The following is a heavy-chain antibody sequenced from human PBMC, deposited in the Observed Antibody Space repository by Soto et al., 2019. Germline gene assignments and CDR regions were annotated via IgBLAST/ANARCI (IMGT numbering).Heavy chain of an antibody. J-gene: IGHJ4*02. CDR1: GFTFSSYA. V-gene: IGHV3-30-3*01. Sequence: GGSLRLSCVASGFTFSSYAMHWVRQAPGKGLEWVAVISYDGSNKYYADSVKGRFTISRDNSKNTLYLQMNSLRAEDTAVYYCARDSSGWSQFDYWGQGTLVTVSS. CDR2: ISYDGSNK. CDR3: ARDSSGWSQFDY. D-gene: IGHD6-19*01.